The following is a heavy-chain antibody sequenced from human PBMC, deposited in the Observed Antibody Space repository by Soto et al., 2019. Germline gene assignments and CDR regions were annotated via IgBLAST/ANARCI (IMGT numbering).Heavy chain of an antibody. V-gene: IGHV1-46*01. CDR3: ARGRNDYYGMDV. J-gene: IGHJ6*02. CDR2: INPSGGST. Sequence: QVQLVQSGAEVKKPGASVKVSCKASGYTFTSYYMHWVRQAPGQGLKWMGIINPSGGSTSYDQKFQCRVTMTRETSTSTVYMELSSLNYEDTAVYYCARGRNDYYGMDVWGQRTTVTVSS. CDR1: GYTFTSYY.